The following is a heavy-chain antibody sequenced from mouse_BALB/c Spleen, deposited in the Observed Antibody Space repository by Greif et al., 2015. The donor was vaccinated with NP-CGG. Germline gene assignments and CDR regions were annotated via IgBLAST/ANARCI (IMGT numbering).Heavy chain of an antibody. J-gene: IGHJ3*01. CDR3: ARSVRLGF. CDR2: IYPGSGST. Sequence: QVQLQQSGAELVKPGTSVKLSCKASGYNFTSYWINWVKLRPGQGLEWIGDIYPGSGSTNYNEKFKSKATLTVDTSSSTAYMQLSSLASEDSALYYCARSVRLGFWGQGTLVTVSA. V-gene: IGHV1-55*01. CDR1: GYNFTSYW.